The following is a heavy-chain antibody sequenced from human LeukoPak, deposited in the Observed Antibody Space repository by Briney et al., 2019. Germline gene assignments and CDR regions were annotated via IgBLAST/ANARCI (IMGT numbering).Heavy chain of an antibody. CDR2: INHSGST. V-gene: IGHV4-34*01. CDR1: GGSFSGYY. D-gene: IGHD6-13*01. Sequence: SETLSLTCAVYGGSFSGYYRSWIRQPPGKGLEWIGEINHSGSTNYNPSLKSRVTISVDTSKNQFSLKLSSVTAADTAVYYCASGNGGIAAAGFLFDYWGQGTLVTVSS. J-gene: IGHJ4*02. CDR3: ASGNGGIAAAGFLFDY.